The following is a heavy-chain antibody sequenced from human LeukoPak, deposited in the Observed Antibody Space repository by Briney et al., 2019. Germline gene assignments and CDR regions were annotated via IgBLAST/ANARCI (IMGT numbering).Heavy chain of an antibody. J-gene: IGHJ4*02. D-gene: IGHD3-22*01. CDR3: ARGERYSDSTGPSGY. CDR2: ISGSGDSA. Sequence: PGGSLRLSCAASGFTFSSCAMSWVRQGPGRGLEWVSSISGSGDSAYYADSVKGRFSISRDNSRNTLSLQMNSLRAEDTAVYYCARGERYSDSTGPSGYWGQGTLVTVSS. CDR1: GFTFSSCA. V-gene: IGHV3-23*01.